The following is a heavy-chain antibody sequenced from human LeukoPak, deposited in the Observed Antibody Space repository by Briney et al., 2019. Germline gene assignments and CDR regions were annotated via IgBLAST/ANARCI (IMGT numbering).Heavy chain of an antibody. Sequence: GGSLRLSCAASGFTVSSNCMSWVRQAPGKGLEWVSVIYSGGSTYYADSVKGRFTISRDNSKNTLYLQMNSLRAEDTAVYYCASRRGSGYTYYYYYYMDVRGKGTTVTVSS. CDR2: IYSGGST. V-gene: IGHV3-53*01. J-gene: IGHJ6*03. D-gene: IGHD3-22*01. CDR1: GFTVSSNC. CDR3: ASRRGSGYTYYYYYYMDV.